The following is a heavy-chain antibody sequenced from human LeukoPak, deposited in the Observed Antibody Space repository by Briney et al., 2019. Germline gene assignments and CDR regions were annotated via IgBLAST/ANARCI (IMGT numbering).Heavy chain of an antibody. CDR1: GGSISSYY. V-gene: IGHV4-59*01. Sequence: SETLSLTCTVSGGSISSYYWSWIRQPPGKGLEWIGYIYYSGSTNYNPSLKSRVIISVDTSKNQFSLKLSSVTAADTAVYYCAREGSQYYDFWSGYPPRGFDPWGQGTLVTVSS. J-gene: IGHJ5*02. CDR3: AREGSQYYDFWSGYPPRGFDP. D-gene: IGHD3-3*01. CDR2: IYYSGST.